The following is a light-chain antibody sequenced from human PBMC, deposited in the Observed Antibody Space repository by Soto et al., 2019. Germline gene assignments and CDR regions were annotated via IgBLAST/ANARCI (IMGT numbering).Light chain of an antibody. V-gene: IGLV2-23*01. CDR1: DSDIGRYNH. CDR3: CAYAGSNSVL. J-gene: IGLJ2*01. CDR2: EAY. Sequence: QSALTQPASVSGSPGQSVTISCTGSDSDIGRYNHVSWYQHHPGKAPRLIIYEAYKRPPGDSYRFSGSRSGNTASLTISGLQTDDEADYLCCAYAGSNSVLFGGGTKLTVL.